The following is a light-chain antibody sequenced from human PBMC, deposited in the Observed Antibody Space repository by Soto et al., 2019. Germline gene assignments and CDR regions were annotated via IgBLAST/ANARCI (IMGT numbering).Light chain of an antibody. CDR2: SNN. V-gene: IGLV1-44*01. CDR1: SSNVGTNP. J-gene: IGLJ1*01. Sequence: VLTQPPSASGTPGQRVTISCSGSSSNVGTNPVNWYQQLPGTAPKLLIYSNNQRPSGVPDRFSGSKSGTSASLAISGLQPEDEADCYCAAWDDSLNGYVFGTGTKVTVL. CDR3: AAWDDSLNGYV.